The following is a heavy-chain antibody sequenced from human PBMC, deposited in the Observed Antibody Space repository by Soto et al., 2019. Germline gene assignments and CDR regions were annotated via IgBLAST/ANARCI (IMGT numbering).Heavy chain of an antibody. CDR1: GGSISSGGYS. J-gene: IGHJ6*02. Sequence: QLQLQESGSGLVKPSQTLSLTCAVSGGSISSGGYSWSWIRQPPGKGLEWIGYIYHSWSTYSNPSRDSRVTISVDSPNNHSSLKLSSVTAADTAVYYCARDLTGGMDVWGQGTTVTVSS. V-gene: IGHV4-30-2*01. CDR2: IYHSWST. CDR3: ARDLTGGMDV. D-gene: IGHD4-4*01.